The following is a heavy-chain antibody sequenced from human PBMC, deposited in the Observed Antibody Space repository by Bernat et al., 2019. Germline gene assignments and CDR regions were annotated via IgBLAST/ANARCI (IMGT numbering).Heavy chain of an antibody. D-gene: IGHD2-2*01. V-gene: IGHV3-23*01. CDR2: ISNSGGSK. CDR1: GFTFSSYA. J-gene: IGHJ4*02. Sequence: EVQLLESGGGLVQPGGSLRLSCAASGFTFSSYAMSWVRQAPGKGLEWISGISNSGGSKYYADSVKGRFTISRDNSKNTLYLKMNSLRAEDTAVYYCAKDYKSKYCTSTSCYEDDYWGQGTLVTVSS. CDR3: AKDYKSKYCTSTSCYEDDY.